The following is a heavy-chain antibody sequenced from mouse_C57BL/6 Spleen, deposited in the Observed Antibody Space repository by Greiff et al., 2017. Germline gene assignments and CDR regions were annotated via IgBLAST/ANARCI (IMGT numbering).Heavy chain of an antibody. CDR3: ARDDAMDY. CDR1: GYSFTGYY. CDR2: LYPYNGVS. Sequence: EVQLQQSGPELVKPGASVKISCKASGYSFTGYYMHWVKQSHGTILDWIGYLYPYNGVSSYNQKFKGKATLTVDKSSSTAYMELRSLTSEDSAVYYCARDDAMDYWGQGTSVTVSS. V-gene: IGHV1-31*01. J-gene: IGHJ4*01.